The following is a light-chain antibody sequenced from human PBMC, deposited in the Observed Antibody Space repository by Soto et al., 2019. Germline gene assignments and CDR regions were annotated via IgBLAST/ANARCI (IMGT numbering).Light chain of an antibody. CDR3: CSYVSSKTYV. CDR1: RTDVGGYNF. J-gene: IGLJ1*01. CDR2: EVS. V-gene: IGLV2-14*01. Sequence: QSALTQPASVSGSPGQSITISCTGTRTDVGGYNFVSWYQQHPCKAPKLIIYEVSNRPSGVSNRFSGSKSDNTASLTISGLQAEDEADYYCCSYVSSKTYVFGTGTKLTVL.